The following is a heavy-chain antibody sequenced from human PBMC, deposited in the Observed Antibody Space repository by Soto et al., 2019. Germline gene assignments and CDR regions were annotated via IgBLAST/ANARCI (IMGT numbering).Heavy chain of an antibody. D-gene: IGHD3-10*01. CDR3: ARSLYDSGSFYFDF. J-gene: IGHJ4*02. CDR1: GFNFIRKY. V-gene: IGHV3-53*01. Sequence: EVQLVESGGGLIQPGGSLRLSCAASGFNFIRKYMIWVRQAPGKGLEWVSILYSGGTTYYPDSVKGRFTIPRDTSENTLYLQMNSLRAEDTAVYYCARSLYDSGSFYFDFWGQGTLVTVSS. CDR2: LYSGGTT.